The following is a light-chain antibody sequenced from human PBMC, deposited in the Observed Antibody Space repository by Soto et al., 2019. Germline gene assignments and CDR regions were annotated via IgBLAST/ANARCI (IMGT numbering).Light chain of an antibody. CDR1: QSISSW. CDR2: DAS. CDR3: QQYNSYSL. J-gene: IGKJ1*01. Sequence: DIQRTQSPSTLSASVGDRVTITCRASQSISSWLAWYQQKPGKAPNLLIYDASSLESGVPSRFSGSGSGTEFTLTIRSLKPDDFATYYCQQYNSYSLFGQGTKVDI. V-gene: IGKV1-5*01.